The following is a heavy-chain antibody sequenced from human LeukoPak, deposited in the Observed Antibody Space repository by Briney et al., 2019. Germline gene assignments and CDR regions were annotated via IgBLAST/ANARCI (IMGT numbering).Heavy chain of an antibody. CDR3: ARDLPSRDYYDSSGYYRY. CDR2: ISAYNGTP. CDR1: GYTFTIYG. Sequence: GASVNVSFTASGYTFTIYGTSWVRQAPGPGQEWMGWISAYNGTPNYAQKLQGRVTMTTDTSTSTAYMELRSLRSDDTAVYYCARDLPSRDYYDSSGYYRYWGEGALVTVSS. J-gene: IGHJ4*02. D-gene: IGHD3-22*01. V-gene: IGHV1-18*01.